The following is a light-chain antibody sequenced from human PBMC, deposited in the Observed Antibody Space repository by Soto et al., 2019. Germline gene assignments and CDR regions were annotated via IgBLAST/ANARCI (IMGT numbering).Light chain of an antibody. Sequence: QSVLTQPASVSGSPGQSITISCTGTTSDFSRYNYVAWYQQLPGKAPKLLIFEVSNRPSGVSDRFSGSKSGNTASLTISGLQSDDEADYYCSSYTASTPVVFGTGTKVTVL. CDR1: TSDFSRYNY. J-gene: IGLJ1*01. V-gene: IGLV2-14*01. CDR3: SSYTASTPVV. CDR2: EVS.